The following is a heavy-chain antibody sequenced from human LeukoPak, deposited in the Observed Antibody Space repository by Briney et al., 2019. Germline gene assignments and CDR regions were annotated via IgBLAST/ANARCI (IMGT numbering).Heavy chain of an antibody. CDR2: ISSSSSYI. Sequence: GGSLRLSCADSGFTFNSYSMNWVRQAPGKGLEWVSSISSSSSYIYYADSVKGRFTISRDNAKNSLYLQMNSLRAEDTAVYYCARATFPEYYFDYWGQGTLVTVSS. V-gene: IGHV3-21*01. D-gene: IGHD2/OR15-2a*01. CDR3: ARATFPEYYFDY. CDR1: GFTFNSYS. J-gene: IGHJ4*02.